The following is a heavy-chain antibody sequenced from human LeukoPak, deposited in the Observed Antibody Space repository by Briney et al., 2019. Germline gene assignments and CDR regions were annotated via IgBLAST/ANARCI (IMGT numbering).Heavy chain of an antibody. D-gene: IGHD2-15*01. Sequence: SETLSLTCAVSGYSISSGYYWGWIRQPPGKGLEWIGSIYHSGSTYYNPSLKSRVTISVDTPKNQFSLKLSSVTAADTAVYYCARHGNCSGGSCYVYYFDYWGQGTLVTVSS. CDR2: IYHSGST. CDR3: ARHGNCSGGSCYVYYFDY. V-gene: IGHV4-38-2*01. J-gene: IGHJ4*02. CDR1: GYSISSGYY.